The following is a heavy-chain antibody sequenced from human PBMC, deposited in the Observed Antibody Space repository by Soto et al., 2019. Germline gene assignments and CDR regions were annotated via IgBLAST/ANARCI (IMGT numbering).Heavy chain of an antibody. J-gene: IGHJ4*02. Sequence: PLSLTCAVSGGSISSGGYSWSWIRQPPGKGLEWIGYIYHSGSTYYNPSLRSRVTISVDRSKNQFSLKLSSVTAADTAVYYCARGGTYDSSGYDLDYWGQGTLVTVSS. CDR1: GGSISSGGYS. V-gene: IGHV4-30-2*01. CDR2: IYHSGST. D-gene: IGHD3-22*01. CDR3: ARGGTYDSSGYDLDY.